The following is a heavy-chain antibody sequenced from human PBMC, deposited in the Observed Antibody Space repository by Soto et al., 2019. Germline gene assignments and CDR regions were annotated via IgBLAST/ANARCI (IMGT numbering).Heavy chain of an antibody. D-gene: IGHD3-22*01. CDR2: IIPIFGTA. J-gene: IGHJ4*02. CDR1: GGTFSSYA. CDR3: GGRTYYYDSSGYYPLDY. Sequence: QVQLVQSGAEVKKPGSSVKVSCKASGGTFSSYAISWVRQAPGQGLEWMGGIIPIFGTANYAQKFQGRVTITADESTSTAYMELSSLRSEDTSVYYCGGRTYYYDSSGYYPLDYWGQGTLVTVSS. V-gene: IGHV1-69*01.